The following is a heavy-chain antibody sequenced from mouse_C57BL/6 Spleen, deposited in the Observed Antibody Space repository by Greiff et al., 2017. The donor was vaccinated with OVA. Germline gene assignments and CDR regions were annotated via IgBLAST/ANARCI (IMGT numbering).Heavy chain of an antibody. D-gene: IGHD4-1*01. V-gene: IGHV5-9-1*02. CDR1: GFTFSSYA. CDR2: ISSGGDYI. Sequence: EVQGVESGEGLVKPGGSLKLSCAASGFTFSSYAMSWVRQTPEKRLEWVAYISSGGDYIYYAATVKGRFTLSTDNARNTLYLQMSILKSEDTAIYYCTRDGDWDGWYFDGWGTGTTVTVAA. J-gene: IGHJ1*03. CDR3: TRDGDWDGWYFDG.